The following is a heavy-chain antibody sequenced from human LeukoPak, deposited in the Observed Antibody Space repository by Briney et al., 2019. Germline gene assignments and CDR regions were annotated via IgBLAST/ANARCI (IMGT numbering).Heavy chain of an antibody. CDR1: GFTFSSYS. D-gene: IGHD3-3*01. Sequence: GGSLRLSCAASGFTFSSYSMIWVRQAPGKGLEWVSSISSSSSYIYYADSVKRRFTISRDNAKNSLYLQMNSQRAEDTAVYYCARVAYDFWSGTDYWFDPWGQGTLVTGSS. V-gene: IGHV3-21*01. CDR2: ISSSSSYI. J-gene: IGHJ5*02. CDR3: ARVAYDFWSGTDYWFDP.